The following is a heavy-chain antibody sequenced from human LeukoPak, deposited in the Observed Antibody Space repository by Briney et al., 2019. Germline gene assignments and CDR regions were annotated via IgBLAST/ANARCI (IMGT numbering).Heavy chain of an antibody. Sequence: SETLSLTCTVSGGSISSYYWSWLRQPPGKGLEWIGYIYYSGSTNYNPSLKSRVTISVDTSKNQFSLKLSSVTAADTAVYYCARSWKNWFDPWGQGTLVTVSS. J-gene: IGHJ5*02. CDR3: ARSWKNWFDP. D-gene: IGHD1-1*01. CDR1: GGSISSYY. CDR2: IYYSGST. V-gene: IGHV4-59*01.